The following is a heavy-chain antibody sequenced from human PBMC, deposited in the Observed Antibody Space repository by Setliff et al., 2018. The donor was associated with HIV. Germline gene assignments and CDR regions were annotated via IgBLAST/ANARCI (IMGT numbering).Heavy chain of an antibody. Sequence: GGSLSLSCPASGFTFGDYAMSWVRQAPGKGLEWVGFIRSKAYGGTTEYAASVKDRFTVSRDDSKSIAYLQINSLETEDTAVYYCTRDKGYAFDIWGQGTMVTVSS. CDR2: IRSKAYGGTT. J-gene: IGHJ3*02. CDR3: TRDKGYAFDI. D-gene: IGHD5-18*01. V-gene: IGHV3-49*04. CDR1: GFTFGDYA.